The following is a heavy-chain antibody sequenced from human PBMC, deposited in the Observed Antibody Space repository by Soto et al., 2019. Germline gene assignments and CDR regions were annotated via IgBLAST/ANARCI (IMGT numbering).Heavy chain of an antibody. Sequence: GGAPRLSCTASGFTFSKHALTRGRPAPGKGLEWVSGLSDSGISIYYADSVKDRLTISRDNSKNTLYLQIHTLRAEDTAVYYCAKVSSSWYAGFFDLWGQGTLVTVSS. CDR1: GFTFSKHA. CDR3: AKVSSSWYAGFFDL. CDR2: LSDSGISI. D-gene: IGHD6-13*01. J-gene: IGHJ4*02. V-gene: IGHV3-23*01.